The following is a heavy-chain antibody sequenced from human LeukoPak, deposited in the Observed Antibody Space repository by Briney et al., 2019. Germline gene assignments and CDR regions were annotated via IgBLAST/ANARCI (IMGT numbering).Heavy chain of an antibody. Sequence: PGGSLRLSCAASGFTFSSYGMHWVRQAPGKGLEWVAVIWYDGSNKYYADSVKGRLTISRDNSKNTLYLQMNSLRAEDTAVYYCARASSPYDSSGYYYFDYWGQGTLVTVSS. CDR1: GFTFSSYG. V-gene: IGHV3-33*01. CDR3: ARASSPYDSSGYYYFDY. CDR2: IWYDGSNK. D-gene: IGHD3-22*01. J-gene: IGHJ4*02.